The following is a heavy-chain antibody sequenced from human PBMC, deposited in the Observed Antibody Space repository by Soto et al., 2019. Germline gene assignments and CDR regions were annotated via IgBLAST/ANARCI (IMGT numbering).Heavy chain of an antibody. J-gene: IGHJ4*02. V-gene: IGHV3-30-3*01. CDR2: ISYDGSNK. Sequence: QVQLVESGGGVVQPGRSLRLSCAASGFTFSSYAMHWVRQAPGKGLEWVAVISYDGSNKYYADSVKGRFTISRDNSKNTLYLQLNSLRAEDTAVYYCARVEDVIEAYCGADCPSAADYWRQGTLFTVSS. D-gene: IGHD2-21*02. CDR3: ARVEDVIEAYCGADCPSAADY. CDR1: GFTFSSYA.